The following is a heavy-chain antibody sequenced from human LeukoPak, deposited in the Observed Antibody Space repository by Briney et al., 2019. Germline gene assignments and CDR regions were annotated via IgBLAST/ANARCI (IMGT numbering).Heavy chain of an antibody. CDR1: GGTFSSYA. Sequence: ASVKVSCKASGGTFSSYAISWVRQAPGQGLEWMGWINPNSGGTNYAQKFQGRVTMTRDTSISTAYMELSRLRSDDTAVYYCARVASDWSYYFDYWGQGTLVTVSS. V-gene: IGHV1-2*02. CDR2: INPNSGGT. J-gene: IGHJ4*02. D-gene: IGHD2-21*01. CDR3: ARVASDWSYYFDY.